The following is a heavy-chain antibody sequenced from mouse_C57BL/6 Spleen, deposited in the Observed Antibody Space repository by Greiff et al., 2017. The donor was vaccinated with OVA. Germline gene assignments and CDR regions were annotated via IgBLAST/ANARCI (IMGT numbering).Heavy chain of an antibody. V-gene: IGHV1-69*01. Sequence: QVQLQQPGAELVMPGASVKLSCKASGYTFTSYWMHWVKQRPGQGLEWIGEIDPSDSYTNYNQQFKGKSTLTVDKSSSTAYMQLSSLTSEDSAVYYCARRKDYGNYDYAMDYWGQGTSVTVSS. D-gene: IGHD2-1*01. CDR1: GYTFTSYW. CDR2: IDPSDSYT. J-gene: IGHJ4*01. CDR3: ARRKDYGNYDYAMDY.